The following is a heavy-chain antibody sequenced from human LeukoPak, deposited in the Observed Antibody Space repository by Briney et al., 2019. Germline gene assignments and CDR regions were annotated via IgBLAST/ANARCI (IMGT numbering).Heavy chain of an antibody. D-gene: IGHD2-2*01. J-gene: IGHJ4*02. CDR3: ASRLYCSNTRCRNFPFAY. CDR2: IIPIFGTA. Sequence: SVKVSSKASGGTFSSYAINWVRQAPGQGLEWMGGIIPIFGTANYAQKFQDRVTITADESTSTAYMELSSLRSEDTAIYYCASRLYCSNTRCRNFPFAYWGQGTLVTVSS. V-gene: IGHV1-69*13. CDR1: GGTFSSYA.